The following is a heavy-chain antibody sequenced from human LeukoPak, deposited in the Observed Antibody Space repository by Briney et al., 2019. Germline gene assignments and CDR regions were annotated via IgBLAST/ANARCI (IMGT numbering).Heavy chain of an antibody. CDR1: GYTFTSYG. V-gene: IGHV1-18*01. CDR3: ARYRFELRGYSYGYYY. D-gene: IGHD5-18*01. Sequence: GASVKVSCKASGYTFTSYGISWVRQAPGQGLEWMGWISAYNGNTNYAQKLQGRVTMTTDTSTSTAYMELRSLRSDDTAVYYCARYRFELRGYSYGYYYWGQGTLVTVSS. J-gene: IGHJ4*02. CDR2: ISAYNGNT.